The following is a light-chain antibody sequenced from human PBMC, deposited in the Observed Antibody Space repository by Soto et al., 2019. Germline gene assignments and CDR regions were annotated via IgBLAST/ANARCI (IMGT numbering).Light chain of an antibody. J-gene: IGKJ1*01. V-gene: IGKV1-5*03. CDR3: QHYNSYSEA. CDR2: KAS. CDR1: QTISSW. Sequence: IQMTQSPSTLSGSVGSRFTITCRASQTISSWLAWYQQKQGKAPKVLIYKASTLKSGVPSRFSGSEYGTEFNLTISSLQTDDFATYYCQHYNSYSEAFGQGTKVDIK.